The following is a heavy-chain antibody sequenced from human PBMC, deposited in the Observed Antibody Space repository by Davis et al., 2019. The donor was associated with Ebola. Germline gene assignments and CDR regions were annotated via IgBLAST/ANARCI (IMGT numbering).Heavy chain of an antibody. V-gene: IGHV6-1*01. CDR3: AKGIPGPRLGYFDY. Sequence: HSQTLSLTCAISGDSVSSNSAAWNWIRQSPSRGLEWLGRTYYRSKWYNDYAVSVKSRITINPDTSKNQFSLQLNSVTPEDTAVYYCAKGIPGPRLGYFDYWGQGTLVTVSS. CDR1: GDSVSSNSAA. CDR2: TYYRSKWYN. J-gene: IGHJ4*02. D-gene: IGHD3-16*01.